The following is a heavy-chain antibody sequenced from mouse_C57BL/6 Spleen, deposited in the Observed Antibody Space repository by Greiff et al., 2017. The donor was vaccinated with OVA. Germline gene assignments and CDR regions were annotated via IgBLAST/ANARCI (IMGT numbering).Heavy chain of an antibody. Sequence: QVQLQQPGAELVKPGASVKLSCKASGYTFTSYWMQWVKQRPGQGLEWIGEIDPSDSYTNYNQKFKGKATLTVDTSSSTAYMQLSSLTSEDAAVYYCAPLYSKRYFDVWGTGTTVTVSS. D-gene: IGHD6-1*01. CDR2: IDPSDSYT. V-gene: IGHV1-50*01. CDR1: GYTFTSYW. J-gene: IGHJ1*03. CDR3: APLYSKRYFDV.